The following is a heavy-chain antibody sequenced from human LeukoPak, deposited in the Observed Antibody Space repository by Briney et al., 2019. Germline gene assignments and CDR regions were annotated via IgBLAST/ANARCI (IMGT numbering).Heavy chain of an antibody. Sequence: GGSLGLSCAASGFTVSSNYMSWVRQAPGKGLEWVSLIYSGGSTYYADSVKGRFTISRDNSKNTLYLQMNSLRAEDTAVYYCARETYYYDSSGYRHYYFDCWGQGTLVTVSS. CDR1: GFTVSSNY. CDR2: IYSGGST. J-gene: IGHJ4*02. V-gene: IGHV3-53*01. D-gene: IGHD3-22*01. CDR3: ARETYYYDSSGYRHYYFDC.